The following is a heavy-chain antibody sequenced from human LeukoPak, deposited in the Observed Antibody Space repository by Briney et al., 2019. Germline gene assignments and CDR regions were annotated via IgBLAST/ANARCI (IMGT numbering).Heavy chain of an antibody. J-gene: IGHJ6*04. CDR3: ARDSGGRFLEWLMDV. D-gene: IGHD3-3*01. V-gene: IGHV1-18*01. Sequence: GASVKVSCKASGYTFTSYGISWVRQAPGQGLEWMGWISTYNGNTNYAQKLQGRVTMTTDTSTSTAYMELRSLRSDDTAVYYCARDSGGRFLEWLMDVWGKGTTVTVSS. CDR1: GYTFTSYG. CDR2: ISTYNGNT.